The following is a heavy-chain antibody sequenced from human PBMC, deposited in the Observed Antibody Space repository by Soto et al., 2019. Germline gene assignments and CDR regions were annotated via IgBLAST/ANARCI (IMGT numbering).Heavy chain of an antibody. D-gene: IGHD6-25*01. Sequence: QVQLVQSGAEVKKPGSSVKVSCKASGGTFSSYAISWVRQAPGQGLEWMGGIIPIFGTANYAQKFQGRVTITADESTSTAYMELSSLSSEDTAVYYCARAGAGGYYYYYYGMDVWGQGTTVTVSS. CDR2: IIPIFGTA. V-gene: IGHV1-69*01. CDR1: GGTFSSYA. CDR3: ARAGAGGYYYYYYGMDV. J-gene: IGHJ6*02.